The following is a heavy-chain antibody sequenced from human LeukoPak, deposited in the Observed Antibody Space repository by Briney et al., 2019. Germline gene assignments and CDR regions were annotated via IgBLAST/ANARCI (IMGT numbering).Heavy chain of an antibody. CDR1: GFSFRNAW. D-gene: IGHD3-3*01. Sequence: PGGSLRLSCEASGFSFRNAWMHWVRQAPGKGLVWVSRIKGDGSVTVYADSVKGRFTISRDNAKNTLYLQMNSLRVEDTAVYYCARSDWFDPWGQGTLVTVSS. CDR2: IKGDGSVT. J-gene: IGHJ5*02. CDR3: ARSDWFDP. V-gene: IGHV3-74*01.